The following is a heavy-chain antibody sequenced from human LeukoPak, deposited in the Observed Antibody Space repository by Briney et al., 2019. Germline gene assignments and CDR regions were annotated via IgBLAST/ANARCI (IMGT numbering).Heavy chain of an antibody. V-gene: IGHV1-2*02. CDR2: INPNTGGT. J-gene: IGHJ4*02. D-gene: IGHD1-26*01. Sequence: ASVKVSCKASGYTFTAYSVHWVRQAPRQGPEWMGWINPNTGGTNFAQRFQGRVTLTTDTSISTAYMELSRLRSDDTAVYYCARDPEVGSGHWGQGTLVTVSS. CDR1: GYTFTAYS. CDR3: ARDPEVGSGH.